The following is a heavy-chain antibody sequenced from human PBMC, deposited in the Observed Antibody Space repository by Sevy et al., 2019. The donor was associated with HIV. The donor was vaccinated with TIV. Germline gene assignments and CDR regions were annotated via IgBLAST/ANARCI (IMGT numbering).Heavy chain of an antibody. V-gene: IGHV3-11*01. CDR3: ARFYDFWSGSPPPHYDHAVDA. D-gene: IGHD3-3*01. J-gene: IGHJ6*01. CDR2: SDFSGNNI. Sequence: GGSLRLSCLASGFKFSDYYMAWIRQVPGKGLEWVSYSDFSGNNIYNVDSVEGRFTLSRDNAENSLYLQMNSLTAEDTAVYYCARFYDFWSGSPPPHYDHAVDAWGQGTTVTVSS. CDR1: GFKFSDYY.